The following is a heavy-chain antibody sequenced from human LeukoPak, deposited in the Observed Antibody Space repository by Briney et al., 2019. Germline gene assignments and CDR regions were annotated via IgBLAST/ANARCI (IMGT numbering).Heavy chain of an antibody. CDR3: ARGESRIARPGAPPFDL. Sequence: KSSETLSLTCTVSGGSISSYYWQWIRQPPGNRLEWIGYVYYSGSTDYNPSLKSRVTISVDTSKNQFSLRLTSVTAADTAVYYCARGESRIARPGAPPFDLWGRGTLVTVSS. J-gene: IGHJ2*01. CDR1: GGSISSYY. CDR2: VYYSGST. D-gene: IGHD6-13*01. V-gene: IGHV4-59*01.